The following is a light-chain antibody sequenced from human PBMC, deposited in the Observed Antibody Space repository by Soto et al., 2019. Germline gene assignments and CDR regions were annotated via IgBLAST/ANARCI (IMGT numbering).Light chain of an antibody. V-gene: IGKV3-11*01. CDR3: HQRSNWPRSST. CDR2: DAS. J-gene: IGKJ2*01. CDR1: QSVSSY. Sequence: EIVLTQSPATLSLSPGERATLSCRASQSVSSYLAWYQQKPGQAPRLRIYDASNRATGIPARFSGSGSGTDFTLTISSLEPEDFAVYYCHQRSNWPRSSTFGQGTKLEIK.